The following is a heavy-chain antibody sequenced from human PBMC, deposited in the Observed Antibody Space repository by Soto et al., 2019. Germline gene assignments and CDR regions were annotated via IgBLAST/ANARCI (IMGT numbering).Heavy chain of an antibody. J-gene: IGHJ6*03. D-gene: IGHD2-2*01. CDR3: ARRKGSGTSLYYMDV. Sequence: ASVKVSCKASGYIPTKYDISWVRQAPGQGLEWLGWISADNGNTNYAQKFQGRVTMTTDTSTSTAYMELRSLRSDDTAVYYCARRKGSGTSLYYMDVWGEGTTVTVSS. CDR2: ISADNGNT. V-gene: IGHV1-18*01. CDR1: GYIPTKYD.